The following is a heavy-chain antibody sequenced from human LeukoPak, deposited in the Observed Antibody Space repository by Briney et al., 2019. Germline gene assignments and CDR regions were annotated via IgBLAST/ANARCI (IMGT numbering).Heavy chain of an antibody. J-gene: IGHJ4*02. CDR3: TKVRDYDGYFDY. D-gene: IGHD3-22*01. CDR2: IKLDGSEK. CDR1: GFTFSSYW. V-gene: IGHV3-7*01. Sequence: GGSLRLSCAASGFTFSSYWMSWVRQAPGKGLEWVANIKLDGSEKYYVDSVKGRFTISRDNAKKSLYLQMNSLRDEDTAVYYCTKVRDYDGYFDYWGQGTLVTVSS.